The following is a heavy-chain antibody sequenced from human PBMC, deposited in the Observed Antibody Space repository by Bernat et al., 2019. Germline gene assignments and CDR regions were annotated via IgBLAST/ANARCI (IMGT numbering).Heavy chain of an antibody. Sequence: QPQLQESGPGLVKPSETLSLTCTVSGGSISSSSYYWGWIRQPPGKGLEGIGSIYYSGSTYYNPSLKSRGTISVDTSKNQFSLKQSSVTAADTTVYYGARQSSRKQLWVPTGGEDYFDYWGQGTLVTVSS. CDR3: ARQSSRKQLWVPTGGEDYFDY. CDR1: GGSISSSSYY. CDR2: IYYSGST. D-gene: IGHD5-18*01. J-gene: IGHJ4*02. V-gene: IGHV4-39*01.